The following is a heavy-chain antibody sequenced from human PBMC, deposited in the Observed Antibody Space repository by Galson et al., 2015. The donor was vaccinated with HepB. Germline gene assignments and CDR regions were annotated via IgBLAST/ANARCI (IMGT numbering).Heavy chain of an antibody. CDR2: ISYDGSNK. Sequence: SLRLSCAASGFTFSSYGMHWVRQAPGKGLEWVAVISYDGSNKYYTDSVKGRFTISRDNSKNTLYLQMNSLSAEDAAVYYCAKDRENLYYYYYYMDVWGKGTTVTVSS. CDR1: GFTFSSYG. V-gene: IGHV3-30*18. J-gene: IGHJ6*03. CDR3: AKDRENLYYYYYYMDV. D-gene: IGHD3-10*01.